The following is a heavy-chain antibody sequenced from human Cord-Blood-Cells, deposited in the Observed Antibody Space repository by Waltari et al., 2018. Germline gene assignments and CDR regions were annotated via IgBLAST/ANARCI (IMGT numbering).Heavy chain of an antibody. CDR1: GFSLSTSGVR. Sequence: QITVRESGPTLVKPTQTLTLTCTFSGFSLSTSGVRAGGIRPLQGKALERLALIYWNDDRRYSPSLKSRLTITKDTSQNQVVLTMTNMDPVDTATCYCAHATTRGYEKRANWFDPWGQGTLVTVSS. CDR2: IYWNDDR. J-gene: IGHJ5*02. V-gene: IGHV2-5*01. D-gene: IGHD5-12*01. CDR3: AHATTRGYEKRANWFDP.